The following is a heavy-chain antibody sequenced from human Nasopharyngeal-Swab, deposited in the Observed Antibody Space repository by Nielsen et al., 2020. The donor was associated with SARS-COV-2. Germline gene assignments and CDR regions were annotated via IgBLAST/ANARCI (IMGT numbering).Heavy chain of an antibody. J-gene: IGHJ6*03. CDR3: ARANHCSSTSCYAGARMYYYYMDV. V-gene: IGHV1-69*13. Sequence: SVKVSCKASGGTFSSYAISWVRQAPGQGLEWMGGIIPIFGTANYAQKFQGRVTITADESTSTAYMELSGLRSEDTAVYYCARANHCSSTSCYAGARMYYYYMDVWQRDHGHRLL. CDR1: GGTFSSYA. D-gene: IGHD2-2*01. CDR2: IIPIFGTA.